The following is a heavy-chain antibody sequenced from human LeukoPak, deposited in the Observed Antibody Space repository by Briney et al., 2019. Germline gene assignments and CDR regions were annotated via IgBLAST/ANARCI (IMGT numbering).Heavy chain of an antibody. CDR2: IYYIGST. D-gene: IGHD4-11*01. CDR3: ARLRGNYFPDY. Sequence: SETLSLTCTVPGDSISGYYWTWIRQPPGKGLEWIGYIYYIGSTNYNPSLKSRLTISVDTSKNQFSLKLSSVTAADTAVYYCARLRGNYFPDYWGQGALVTVSS. CDR1: GDSISGYY. V-gene: IGHV4-59*01. J-gene: IGHJ4*02.